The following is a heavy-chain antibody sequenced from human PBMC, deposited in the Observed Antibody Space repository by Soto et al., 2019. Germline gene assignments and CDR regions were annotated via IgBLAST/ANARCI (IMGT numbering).Heavy chain of an antibody. CDR2: IAHDGSEK. D-gene: IGHD7-27*01. V-gene: IGHV3-7*01. CDR3: ARESNAHFDY. Sequence: HPVVSLRPSCEASGFTFSSSCLHWVRQAPGRGLEWVATIAHDGSEKFYLDFVKGRFTISRDNTKNSLFLQMNSLRADDTAVYYCARESNAHFDYWGQGP. J-gene: IGHJ4*02. CDR1: GFTFSSSC.